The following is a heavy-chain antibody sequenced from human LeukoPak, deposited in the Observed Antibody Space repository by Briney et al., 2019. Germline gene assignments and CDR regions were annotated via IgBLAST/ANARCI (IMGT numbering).Heavy chain of an antibody. Sequence: SQTLSLTCTVSGGSISSGGYYWRWIRQPPGKGLEWIGYIYHSGSTYYNPSLKSRVTISVDRSKNQFSLKLSSVTAADTAVYYCARTIFGVVTPPSSGNSFDYWGQGTLVTVSS. CDR1: GGSISSGGYY. CDR3: ARTIFGVVTPPSSGNSFDY. J-gene: IGHJ4*02. D-gene: IGHD3-3*01. V-gene: IGHV4-30-2*01. CDR2: IYHSGST.